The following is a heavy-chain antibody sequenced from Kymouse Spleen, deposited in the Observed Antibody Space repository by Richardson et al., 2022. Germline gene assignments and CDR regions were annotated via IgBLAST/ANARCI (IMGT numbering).Heavy chain of an antibody. V-gene: IGHV4-61*01. CDR1: GGSVSSGSYY. D-gene: IGHD3-9*01. CDR2: IYYSGST. Sequence: QVQLQESGPGLVKPSETLSLTCTVSGGSVSSGSYYWSWIRQPPGKGLEWIGYIYYSGSTNYNPSLKSRVTISVDTSKNQFSLKLSSVTAADTAVYYCARERGYYDILTGSPLGMDVWGQGTTVTVSS. J-gene: IGHJ6*02. CDR3: ARERGYYDILTGSPLGMDV.